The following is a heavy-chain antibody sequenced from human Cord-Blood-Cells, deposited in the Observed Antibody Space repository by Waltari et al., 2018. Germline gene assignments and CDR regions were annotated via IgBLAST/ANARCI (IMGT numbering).Heavy chain of an antibody. D-gene: IGHD7-27*01. J-gene: IGHJ3*02. V-gene: IGHV3-15*01. CDR1: GFTFSNAW. Sequence: EVQLVESGGGLVKPGGSLRLSCAASGFTFSNAWMSWVRQAPGKGLEWVGRIKRKTDGGTTDYAAPVKGRFTISRDDSKNTLYLQMNSLKTEDTAVYYCTTDWLTGDLAFDIWGQGTMVTVSS. CDR3: TTDWLTGDLAFDI. CDR2: IKRKTDGGTT.